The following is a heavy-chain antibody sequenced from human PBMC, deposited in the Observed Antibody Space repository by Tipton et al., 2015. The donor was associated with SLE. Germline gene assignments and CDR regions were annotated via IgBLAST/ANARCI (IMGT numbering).Heavy chain of an antibody. CDR1: GASVSSHY. J-gene: IGHJ5*02. Sequence: TLSLTCTVSGASVSSHYWNWIRQPPGKGPEWIGRITNNGNTYYIPSLQSRVTMSVDTSKNHFSLKLSSVTAADTAVYYCARHDTNYGRNWFDPWGQGTLVTVSS. CDR3: ARHDTNYGRNWFDP. D-gene: IGHD2-8*01. V-gene: IGHV4-59*04. CDR2: ITNNGNT.